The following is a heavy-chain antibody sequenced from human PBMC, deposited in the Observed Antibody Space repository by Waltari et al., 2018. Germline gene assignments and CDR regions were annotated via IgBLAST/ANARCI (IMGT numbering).Heavy chain of an antibody. CDR3: ARTGNAFDI. V-gene: IGHV1-3*01. Sequence: QVQLVQSGAEVKKPGASVRVSCKASGYTFTNYAIHWMRQAPGQRLEWMGWISNGTTKYPQQFQGRVNITSDTSASTAYMELTSLTSEDKAVFYCARTGNAFDIWGQGTMVTVSS. J-gene: IGHJ3*02. CDR1: GYTFTNYA. D-gene: IGHD7-27*01. CDR2: ISNGTT.